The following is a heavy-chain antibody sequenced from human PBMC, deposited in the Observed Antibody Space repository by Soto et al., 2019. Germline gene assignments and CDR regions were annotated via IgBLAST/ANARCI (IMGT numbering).Heavy chain of an antibody. CDR2: INPNSGGT. CDR1: GYTFTGYY. CDR3: ARDGGKTYYYYMDV. V-gene: IGHV1-2*04. Sequence: ASVKVSCKASGYTFTGYYMHWVRQAPGQGLEWMGWINPNSGGTNYAQKFQGWVTMTRDTSISTAYMELSRLRSDDTAVYYCARDGGKTYYYYMDVWGKGTTVTVSS. D-gene: IGHD3-16*01. J-gene: IGHJ6*03.